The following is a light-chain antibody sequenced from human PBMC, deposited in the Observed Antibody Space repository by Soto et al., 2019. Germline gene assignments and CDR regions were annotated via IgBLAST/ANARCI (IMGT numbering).Light chain of an antibody. Sequence: NFMLTQPHSVSESPGKTVTISCTRSSGSIASNYVQWYQQRPGSAPTTVIYEDNQRPSGVPDRFSGSIDSSSNSASLTISGLKTEDEADYYCQSYDSSLYVFGTWTKLTVL. CDR3: QSYDSSLYV. J-gene: IGLJ1*01. CDR1: SGSIASNY. CDR2: EDN. V-gene: IGLV6-57*03.